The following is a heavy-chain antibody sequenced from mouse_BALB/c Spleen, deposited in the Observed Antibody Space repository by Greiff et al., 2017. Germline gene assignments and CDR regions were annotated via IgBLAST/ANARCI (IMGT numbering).Heavy chain of an antibody. J-gene: IGHJ2*01. CDR3: ARPYGNYVEFDY. Sequence: EVQRVESGGDLVKPGGSLKLSCAASGFTFSSYGMSWVRQTPDKRLEWVATISSGGSYTYYPDSVKGRFTISRDNAKNTLYLQMSSLKSEDTAMYYCARPYGNYVEFDYWGQGTTLTVSS. V-gene: IGHV5-6*01. CDR2: ISSGGSYT. D-gene: IGHD2-10*02. CDR1: GFTFSSYG.